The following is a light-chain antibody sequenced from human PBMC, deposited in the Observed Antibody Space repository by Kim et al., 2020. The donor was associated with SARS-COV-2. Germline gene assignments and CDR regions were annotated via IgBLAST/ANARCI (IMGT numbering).Light chain of an antibody. J-gene: IGLJ2*01. CDR2: GKS. CDR1: SLNSDY. CDR3: TCRDSSGDHVV. V-gene: IGLV3-19*01. Sequence: ALGQTVRLTCQGESLNSDYATWYQQRPGQAPLRVLDGKSNRPSGIPDRCSGSASGNTASSTITGAQAEEEADYYCTCRDSSGDHVVFGGGTKVTVL.